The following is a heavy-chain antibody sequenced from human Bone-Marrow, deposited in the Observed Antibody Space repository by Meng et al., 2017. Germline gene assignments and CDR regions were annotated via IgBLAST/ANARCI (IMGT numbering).Heavy chain of an antibody. CDR1: GFTFDDYA. V-gene: IGHV3-9*01. CDR2: ISWNSGSI. J-gene: IGHJ6*02. CDR3: AKDIAYGGYMRGMDV. D-gene: IGHD5-24*01. Sequence: SLKISCAASGFTFDDYAMHWVRQAPGKCLEWVSGISWNSGSIGYADSVKCRFTISRDNAKNSLYLQMNSLRAEDTALYYCAKDIAYGGYMRGMDVWGQGTMVTVSS.